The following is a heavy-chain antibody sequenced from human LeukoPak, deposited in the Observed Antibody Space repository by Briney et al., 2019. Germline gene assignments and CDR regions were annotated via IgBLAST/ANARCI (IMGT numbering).Heavy chain of an antibody. V-gene: IGHV3-30*04. CDR1: GFTFSSYA. CDR3: ARAYYYYYGMDV. Sequence: GGSLRLSCAASGFTFSSYAMHWVRQAPGKGLEWVAVISYDGSNKYYADSVKGRFTISRDNSKNTLYLQMNSLRAEDTAVCYCARAYYYYYGMDVWGQGTTVTVSS. J-gene: IGHJ6*02. CDR2: ISYDGSNK.